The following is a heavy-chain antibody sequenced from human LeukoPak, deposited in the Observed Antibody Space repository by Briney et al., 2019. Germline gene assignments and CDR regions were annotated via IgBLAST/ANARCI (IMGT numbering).Heavy chain of an antibody. CDR3: AKDGWDPLGYFDY. CDR2: ISGSGGST. D-gene: IGHD6-19*01. Sequence: AGGSLRLSCAASGFTFSSYAMSWVRQAPGKGLEWVSAISGSGGSTYYADSVKGRFTISRDNSKNTLYLQMNSLRAEDTAVYYCAKDGWDPLGYFDYWGQGTLVTVSS. CDR1: GFTFSSYA. V-gene: IGHV3-23*01. J-gene: IGHJ4*02.